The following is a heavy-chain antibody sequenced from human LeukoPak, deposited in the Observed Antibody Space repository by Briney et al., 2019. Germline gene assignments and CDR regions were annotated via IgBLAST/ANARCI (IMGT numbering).Heavy chain of an antibody. CDR1: GFTFSSYS. Sequence: GGSLRLSCAASGFTFSSYSMNWVRQAPGKGLEWVPSISSSSSYIYYADSVKGRFTISRDNAKNSLYLQMNSLRAEDTAVYYCARDDGGSSSWYPGRWFDPWGQGTLVTVSS. J-gene: IGHJ5*02. V-gene: IGHV3-21*01. D-gene: IGHD6-13*01. CDR3: ARDDGGSSSWYPGRWFDP. CDR2: ISSSSSYI.